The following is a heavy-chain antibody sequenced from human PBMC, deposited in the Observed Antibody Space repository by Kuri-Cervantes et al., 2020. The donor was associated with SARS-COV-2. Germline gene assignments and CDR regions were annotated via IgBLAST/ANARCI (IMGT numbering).Heavy chain of an antibody. CDR2: IKQDGSER. CDR3: ARDYHDFWSGYYPFEY. Sequence: GGSLRLSCAASGFTFSSYWMSWVRQAPGKGLEWVANIKQDGSERYYVDSVKGRFTISRDNAKNSLYLQMNSLRAEDSAVYYCARDYHDFWSGYYPFEYWGQGTLVTVSS. V-gene: IGHV3-7*05. J-gene: IGHJ4*02. D-gene: IGHD3-3*01. CDR1: GFTFSSYW.